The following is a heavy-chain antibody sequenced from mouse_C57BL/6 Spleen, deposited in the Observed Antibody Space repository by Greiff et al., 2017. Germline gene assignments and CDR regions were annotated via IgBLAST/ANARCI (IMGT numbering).Heavy chain of an antibody. Sequence: QVQLQQPGAELVKPGASVKLSCKASGYTFTSYWMQWVKQRPGQGLEWIGEIDPSDSYTNYNQKFKGKATFTVDTSSSTAYMQLSSLTSEDSAVYYCARRGRSGPYYAMDYWGQGTSVTVSS. D-gene: IGHD3-2*02. J-gene: IGHJ4*01. CDR3: ARRGRSGPYYAMDY. V-gene: IGHV1-50*01. CDR2: IDPSDSYT. CDR1: GYTFTSYW.